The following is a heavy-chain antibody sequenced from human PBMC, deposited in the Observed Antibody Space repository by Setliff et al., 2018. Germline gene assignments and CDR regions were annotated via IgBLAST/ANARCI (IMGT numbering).Heavy chain of an antibody. CDR3: AMTGDRGYSGYER. D-gene: IGHD5-12*01. J-gene: IGHJ4*02. CDR2: IYHSGST. CDR1: GGSISSGGYY. V-gene: IGHV4-39*07. Sequence: SETLSLTCTVSGGSISSGGYYWSWIRQHPGKGLEWIGEIYHSGSTNYNPSLKSRVTISVDKSKNQFSLKLSSVTAADTAVYYCAMTGDRGYSGYERWGQGTLVTVSS.